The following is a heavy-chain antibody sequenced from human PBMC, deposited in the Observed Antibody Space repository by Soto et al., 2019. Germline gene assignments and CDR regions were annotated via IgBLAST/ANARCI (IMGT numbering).Heavy chain of an antibody. D-gene: IGHD2-2*02. J-gene: IGHJ3*02. CDR2: ISGSGSTGST. CDR1: GFTFSSDA. Sequence: PGGSLRLSCAASGFTFSSDAMSWVRQAPGKGLEWVSGISGSGSTGSTYYADSVKGRFTISRDNSKNTLYLQMNSLRAEDTAVYYGARDTSYRTHAFDIWGQGTMVTVS. V-gene: IGHV3-23*01. CDR3: ARDTSYRTHAFDI.